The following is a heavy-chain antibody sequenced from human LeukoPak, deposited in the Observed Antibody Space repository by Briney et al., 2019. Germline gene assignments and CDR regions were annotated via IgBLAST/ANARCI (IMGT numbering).Heavy chain of an antibody. J-gene: IGHJ5*02. D-gene: IGHD2-2*02. CDR3: ARASGYCSSTSCYTDWFDP. CDR2: INPSGGST. V-gene: IGHV1-46*01. Sequence: GASVTVSCKASGYTFTSYYMHWVRRAPGQGLEWMGIINPSGGSTSYAQKFQGRATMTRDMSTSTVYMELSSLRSEDTAVYCCARASGYCSSTSCYTDWFDPWGQGTLVTVSS. CDR1: GYTFTSYY.